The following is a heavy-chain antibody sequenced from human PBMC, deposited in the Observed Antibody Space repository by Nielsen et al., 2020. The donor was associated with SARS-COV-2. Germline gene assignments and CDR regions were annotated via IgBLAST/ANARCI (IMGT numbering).Heavy chain of an antibody. D-gene: IGHD3-16*01. CDR1: GFAFSNAW. Sequence: GESLKISCAASGFAFSNAWMNWVRQAPGKGLEWLGRIRSKPDGGTTDYAAPVKGRFTISRDDSKNTLYLQMNSLKTEDTAVYYCTPQLGFWMDVWGKGTTVTVSS. J-gene: IGHJ6*04. V-gene: IGHV3-15*01. CDR2: IRSKPDGGTT. CDR3: TPQLGFWMDV.